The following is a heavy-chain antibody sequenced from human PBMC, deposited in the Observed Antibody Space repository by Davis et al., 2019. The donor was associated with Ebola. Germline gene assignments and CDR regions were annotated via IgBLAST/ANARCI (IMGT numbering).Heavy chain of an antibody. V-gene: IGHV4-59*01. D-gene: IGHD4-17*01. CDR2: IYYSGST. J-gene: IGHJ6*02. Sequence: SETLSLTCTAPGGSISSYYWSWIRQPPGKGLEWIGYIYYSGSTNYNPSLKSRVTISVDTSKNQFSLKLSSVTAADTAVYYCARETYGDYGLYYYGMDVWGQGTTVTVSS. CDR1: GGSISSYY. CDR3: ARETYGDYGLYYYGMDV.